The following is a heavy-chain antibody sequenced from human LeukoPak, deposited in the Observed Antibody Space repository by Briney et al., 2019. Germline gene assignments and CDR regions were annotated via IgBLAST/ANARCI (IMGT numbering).Heavy chain of an antibody. CDR1: GFTFSSYS. J-gene: IGHJ3*02. V-gene: IGHV3-48*02. D-gene: IGHD3-22*01. CDR3: ASNIDSSGYYAAFDI. CDR2: ISSSSTI. Sequence: GGSLRLSCAASGFTFSSYSMNWVRQAPGKGLEWVSYISSSSTIYYADSVKGRFTISRDNAKNSLYLQMNSLRDEDTAVYYCASNIDSSGYYAAFDIWGQGTMVTVSS.